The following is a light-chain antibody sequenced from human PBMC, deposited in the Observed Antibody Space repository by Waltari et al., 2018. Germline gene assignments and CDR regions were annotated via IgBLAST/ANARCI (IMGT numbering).Light chain of an antibody. CDR1: QGISRW. CDR2: DAS. V-gene: IGKV1-5*01. J-gene: IGKJ1*01. CDR3: QQYYSSPAT. Sequence: DIQMTQSPSTLSASVGDRVTFTCRASQGISRWLAWYQQKPGKPPKVLSYDASSLESGVPSRFSGSGSETEFTLVISNLQSEDFAIYYCQQYYSSPATFGQGTKVEIK.